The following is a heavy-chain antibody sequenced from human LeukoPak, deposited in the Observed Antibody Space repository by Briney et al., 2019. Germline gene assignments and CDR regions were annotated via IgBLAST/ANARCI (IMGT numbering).Heavy chain of an antibody. D-gene: IGHD3-9*01. CDR3: ARGNLYYDILTGYSNFDY. Sequence: PGGSLRLSCAASGFTFSSYWMSWVRQAPGKGLEWVANIKQDGSEKYYVDSVKGRFTISRDNAKNSLYLQMNSLRAEDTAVYYCARGNLYYDILTGYSNFDYWGQGTLVTVSS. CDR2: IKQDGSEK. CDR1: GFTFSSYW. V-gene: IGHV3-7*01. J-gene: IGHJ4*02.